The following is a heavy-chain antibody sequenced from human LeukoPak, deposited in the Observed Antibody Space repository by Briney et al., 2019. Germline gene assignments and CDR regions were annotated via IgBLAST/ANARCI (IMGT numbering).Heavy chain of an antibody. Sequence: GGSLRLSGSVSGFTFSTYVMHWVRQAPGKGLEYVSAISSNGDNTYYADSVKGRFTISRDNSKNTLYLQMSSLRADDTAVYYCVRGTGYWGQGTLVTVSS. V-gene: IGHV3-64D*06. CDR2: ISSNGDNT. J-gene: IGHJ4*02. CDR1: GFTFSTYV. CDR3: VRGTGY.